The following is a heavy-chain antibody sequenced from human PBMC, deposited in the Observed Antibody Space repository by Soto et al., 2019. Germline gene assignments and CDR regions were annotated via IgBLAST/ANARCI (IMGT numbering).Heavy chain of an antibody. CDR3: ARDRYYGGADF. D-gene: IGHD3-10*01. J-gene: IGHJ4*02. CDR1: GGSISPYY. Sequence: QVQLQESGPGLVKASETLSLTCTVSGGSISPYYWSWIRQPPGKGLEWIGYIYFGGSTTYNPSLKRRVTISVDTSKNQFSLRLSSVTAADTAMYYCARDRYYGGADFWGQGTLVTVSS. CDR2: IYFGGST. V-gene: IGHV4-59*01.